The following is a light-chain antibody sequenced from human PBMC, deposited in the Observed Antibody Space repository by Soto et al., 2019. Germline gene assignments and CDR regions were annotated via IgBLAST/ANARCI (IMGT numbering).Light chain of an antibody. J-gene: IGKJ4*01. CDR3: QQFSSYPLT. CDR2: GAS. Sequence: IVLTQSPGTLSLSPWERATLSCRASQSVSSSYLAWYQQKPGQAPRLLIYGASSRATAIPDRFSGSGSGTDFTLTISRLEPEDFATYYCQQFSSYPLTFGGGTKVDI. CDR1: QSVSSSY. V-gene: IGKV3-20*01.